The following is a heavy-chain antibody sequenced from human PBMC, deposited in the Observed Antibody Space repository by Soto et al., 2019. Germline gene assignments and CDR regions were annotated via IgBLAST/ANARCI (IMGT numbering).Heavy chain of an antibody. CDR2: IIAIFGTS. D-gene: IGHD3-22*01. Sequence: SSVKVSCKISGGTFSTHTITWVRQAPGQGLEWMGRIIAIFGTSKYAQNFQGRVTITAEESTNTSYMELSSPRSEDTAVYFCARRXDYYESNRSRADDSFEIWGQGTMVTVSS. J-gene: IGHJ3*02. CDR3: ARRXDYYESNRSRADDSFEI. CDR1: GGTFSTHT. V-gene: IGHV1-69*13.